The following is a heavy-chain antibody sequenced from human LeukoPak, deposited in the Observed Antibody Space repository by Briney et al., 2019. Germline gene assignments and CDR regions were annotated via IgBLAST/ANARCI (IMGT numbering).Heavy chain of an antibody. Sequence: GRSLRLSCVASGFTFTGHSMHWVRQAPGKGLEWVAVVADDEKTIFYADSLKGRFTVSRDNSKNTVYLQMNSLRAEDTAVYYCAKPAGPMVRGVIFPRYFDYWGQGTLVTVSS. CDR2: VADDEKTI. CDR3: AKPAGPMVRGVIFPRYFDY. J-gene: IGHJ4*02. CDR1: GFTFTGHS. V-gene: IGHV3-30-3*02. D-gene: IGHD3-10*01.